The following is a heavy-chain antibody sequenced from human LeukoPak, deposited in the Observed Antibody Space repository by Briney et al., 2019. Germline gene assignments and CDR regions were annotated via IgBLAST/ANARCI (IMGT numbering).Heavy chain of an antibody. CDR1: GGSISSGGYY. CDR3: ASGAEGCSSTSSYSWFRPNWFDP. Sequence: PSQTLSLTCTVSGGSISSGGYYWSWIRQHPGKGLEWIGYIYYSGSTYYNPSLKSRVTISVDTSKNQFSLKLSSVTAADTAVYYCASGAEGCSSTSSYSWFRPNWFDPWGQGTLVTVSP. CDR2: IYYSGST. D-gene: IGHD2-2*01. J-gene: IGHJ5*02. V-gene: IGHV4-31*03.